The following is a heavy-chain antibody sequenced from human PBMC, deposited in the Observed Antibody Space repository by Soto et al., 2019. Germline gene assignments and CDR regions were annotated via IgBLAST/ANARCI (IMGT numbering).Heavy chain of an antibody. CDR3: VRDDRWDFDF. V-gene: IGHV3-48*02. CDR1: GFTFSNYA. D-gene: IGHD1-26*01. CDR2: ISIGSGSI. J-gene: IGHJ3*01. Sequence: VHLVESGGGLVQPGGSLRVSCAASGFTFSNYAMNWVRQAPGKGLEWVSYISIGSGSIFYADSVKGRFTISRDDAKNSLYLQMNTLRDENTAVYYCVRDDRWDFDFWGQGTMVTVSS.